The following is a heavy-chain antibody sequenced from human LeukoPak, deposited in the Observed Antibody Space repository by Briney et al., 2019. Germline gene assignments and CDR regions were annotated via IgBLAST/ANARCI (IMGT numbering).Heavy chain of an antibody. CDR2: INNSGGST. Sequence: GGSLRLSCAASGFTFSNFAMSWVRQAPGKGLEWVSCINNSGGSTYYADSVKGRFTISRDNSKNTLYLQMNSLRAEDTAVYYCAKDRSSSGWYRGGYFDYWGQETLVTVSS. CDR1: GFTFSNFA. J-gene: IGHJ4*02. D-gene: IGHD6-19*01. CDR3: AKDRSSSGWYRGGYFDY. V-gene: IGHV3-23*01.